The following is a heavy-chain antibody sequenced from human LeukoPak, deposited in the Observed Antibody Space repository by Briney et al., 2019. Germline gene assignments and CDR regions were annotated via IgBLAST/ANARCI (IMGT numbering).Heavy chain of an antibody. Sequence: PSETLSLTCTVSGGSISSYYWSWIRQPPGKGLEWIGYIYYSGSTNYNPSLKSRVTISVDTSKNPFSLKMSSVTVEDTAVYYCARSRTMRYDILTGHYGMDVWGKGTTVTVSS. J-gene: IGHJ6*04. V-gene: IGHV4-59*01. CDR3: ARSRTMRYDILTGHYGMDV. D-gene: IGHD3-9*01. CDR2: IYYSGST. CDR1: GGSISSYY.